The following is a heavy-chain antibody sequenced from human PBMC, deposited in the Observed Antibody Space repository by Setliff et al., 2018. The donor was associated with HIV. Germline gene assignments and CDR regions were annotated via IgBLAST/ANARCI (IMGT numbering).Heavy chain of an antibody. CDR1: GASISSDT. V-gene: IGHV4-59*08. Sequence: ETLSLTCIVSGASISSDTWSWIRQPPGKGLQWIGFIYHSGSTNYNPSLKSRVTISVDTSKNQFSLKLSSVTAADTAVYYCARVGWDYYDSSGVGEFDYWGQGTLVTVSS. CDR2: IYHSGST. CDR3: ARVGWDYYDSSGVGEFDY. J-gene: IGHJ4*02. D-gene: IGHD3-22*01.